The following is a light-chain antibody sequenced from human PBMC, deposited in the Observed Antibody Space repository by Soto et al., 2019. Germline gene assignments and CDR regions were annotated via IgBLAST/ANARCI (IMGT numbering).Light chain of an antibody. CDR1: SSNIGGNT. Sequence: QSVLTQPPSASGTPGQRVTMSCSGSSSNIGGNTVTWYQQLPGTAPKLLIYRNNQRPSGVPDRFSGSKSGTSASLAISGLQSDDEADYYCSAWDDSLNGRVFGTGTKLTVL. V-gene: IGLV1-44*01. CDR3: SAWDDSLNGRV. J-gene: IGLJ1*01. CDR2: RNN.